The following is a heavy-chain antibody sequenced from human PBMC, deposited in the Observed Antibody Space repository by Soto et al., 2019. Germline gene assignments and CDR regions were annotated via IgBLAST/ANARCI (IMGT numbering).Heavy chain of an antibody. D-gene: IGHD3-22*01. Sequence: GGSLRLSCAASGFTFSSYGMHWVRQAPGKGLEWVAVISYDGSNKYYADSVKGRFTISRDNSENTLYLQMNSLRAEDTAVYYCAKDSRWGTYDSSGYYFDYWGQGTLVTVSS. CDR1: GFTFSSYG. CDR3: AKDSRWGTYDSSGYYFDY. CDR2: ISYDGSNK. V-gene: IGHV3-30*18. J-gene: IGHJ4*02.